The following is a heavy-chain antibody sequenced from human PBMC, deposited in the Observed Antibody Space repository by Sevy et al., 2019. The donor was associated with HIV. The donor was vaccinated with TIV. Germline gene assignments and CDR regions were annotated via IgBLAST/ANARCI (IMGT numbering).Heavy chain of an antibody. J-gene: IGHJ5*02. D-gene: IGHD2-2*01. V-gene: IGHV4-34*01. Sequence: SETLSLTCAVYGGSFSGYYWNWIRQSPGKGLEWIGEINHSGSTHYNPSLKSRFTISVDTSKNQFSLSLNSVTAADTAVYYCARAPPVVVVPGAPSWFDPWGQGTLVTVSS. CDR1: GGSFSGYY. CDR2: INHSGST. CDR3: ARAPPVVVVPGAPSWFDP.